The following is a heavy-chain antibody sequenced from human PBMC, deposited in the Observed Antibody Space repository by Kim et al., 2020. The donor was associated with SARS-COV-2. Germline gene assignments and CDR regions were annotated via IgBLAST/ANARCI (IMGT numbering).Heavy chain of an antibody. Sequence: GGSLRLSCAASGFTFSSYAMHWVRQAPGKGLEWVAVISYDGSNKYYADSVKGRFTISRDNSKNTLYLQMNSLRAEDTAVYYCARGSAMVRGAKFDYWGQGTLVTVSS. D-gene: IGHD3-10*01. CDR3: ARGSAMVRGAKFDY. V-gene: IGHV3-30*04. CDR2: ISYDGSNK. CDR1: GFTFSSYA. J-gene: IGHJ4*02.